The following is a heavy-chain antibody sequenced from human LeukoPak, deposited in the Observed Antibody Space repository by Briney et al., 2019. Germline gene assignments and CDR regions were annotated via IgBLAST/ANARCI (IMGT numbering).Heavy chain of an antibody. V-gene: IGHV3-21*01. Sequence: GGSLRLSCAASGFTFSSYGMNWVRQAPGKGLEWVSSISSSSSYIYYADSVKGRFTISRDNAKNSLYLQMNSLRAEDTAVYYCARSRDGYSRFDYWGQGTLVTVSS. CDR2: ISSSSSYI. J-gene: IGHJ4*02. CDR1: GFTFSSYG. D-gene: IGHD5-24*01. CDR3: ARSRDGYSRFDY.